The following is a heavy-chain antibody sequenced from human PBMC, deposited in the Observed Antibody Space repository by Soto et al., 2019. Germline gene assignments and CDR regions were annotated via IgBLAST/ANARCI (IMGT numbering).Heavy chain of an antibody. CDR2: INPSGGST. J-gene: IGHJ6*02. D-gene: IGHD3-10*01. V-gene: IGHV1-46*01. Sequence: QVQLVQSGAEVKKPGASVKVSCKASGYTFTSYYMHWVRQAPGQGLEWMGIINPSGGSTSYAQKFQGRVTMTRDTSTSTVYMELSSLRSEDTAVYYCARDTMVREPSWLSDYYYYGMDVWGQGTTVTVSS. CDR3: ARDTMVREPSWLSDYYYYGMDV. CDR1: GYTFTSYY.